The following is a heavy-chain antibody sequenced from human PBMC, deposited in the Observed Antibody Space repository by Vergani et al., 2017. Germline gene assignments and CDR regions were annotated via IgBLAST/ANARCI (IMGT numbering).Heavy chain of an antibody. Sequence: EVQLVESGGGLVQPGGSLRLSCAASGFTFSSYEMNWVRQAPGKGLEWVSYISSSGSTIYYADSVKGRFTISRDNAKNSLYLQMNSLRAEDTAVYYCAGLPPYGMDVWGQGTTVTVSS. V-gene: IGHV3-48*03. CDR2: ISSSGSTI. CDR1: GFTFSSYE. D-gene: IGHD3-16*01. J-gene: IGHJ6*02. CDR3: AGLPPYGMDV.